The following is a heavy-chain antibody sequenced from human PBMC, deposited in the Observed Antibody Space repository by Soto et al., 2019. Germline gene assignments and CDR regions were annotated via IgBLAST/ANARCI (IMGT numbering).Heavy chain of an antibody. D-gene: IGHD6-13*01. Sequence: QVTLKESGPVLVKPTETLTLTCTVSGFSLSNARMGVSWIRQPPGKALEWLAHIFSNDEKSYSTSLKSRLTISKDASKSQVVLTMTNMDPVDTATYYCARFSSSWYHNLLYFDYWGQGTLVTVSS. V-gene: IGHV2-26*01. J-gene: IGHJ4*02. CDR2: IFSNDEK. CDR1: GFSLSNARMG. CDR3: ARFSSSWYHNLLYFDY.